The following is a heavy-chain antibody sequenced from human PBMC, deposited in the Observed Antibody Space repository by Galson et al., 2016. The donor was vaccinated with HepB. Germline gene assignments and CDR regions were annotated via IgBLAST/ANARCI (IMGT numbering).Heavy chain of an antibody. D-gene: IGHD1-1*01. CDR2: INAYNGYT. V-gene: IGHV1-18*01. CDR3: ARDFWNDAPIDY. J-gene: IGHJ4*02. CDR1: GYTFMSYG. Sequence: SVKVSCKASGYTFMSYGITWVRQAPGQGLEWLGWINAYNGYTNYAQNLQDRVTMTTDTSTSTAYMELRSLRSDDTAMYYCARDFWNDAPIDYWGQGTLVTVSS.